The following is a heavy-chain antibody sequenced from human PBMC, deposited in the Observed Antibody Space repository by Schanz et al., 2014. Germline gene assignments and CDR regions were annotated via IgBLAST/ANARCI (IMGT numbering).Heavy chain of an antibody. J-gene: IGHJ3*02. V-gene: IGHV3-23*01. CDR1: GFTFSNYA. CDR2: ISGGGGTT. D-gene: IGHD4-17*01. CDR3: ARKMKLGVYGGKGHDSLDI. Sequence: EVQLLESGGGLVQPGGSLRLSCAASGFTFSNYAMTWVRQAPGRGLEWVSAISGGGGTTYYTDSVKGRFTISRDNSKSTLYLQMNSLRAEDTAVYYCARKMKLGVYGGKGHDSLDIWGQGTMXTVSS.